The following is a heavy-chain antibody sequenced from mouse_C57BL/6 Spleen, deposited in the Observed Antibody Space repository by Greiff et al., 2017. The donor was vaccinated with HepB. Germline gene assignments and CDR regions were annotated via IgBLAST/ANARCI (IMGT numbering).Heavy chain of an antibody. D-gene: IGHD2-3*01. CDR1: GYTFTSYW. CDR2: IYTSDSET. V-gene: IGHV1-61*01. J-gene: IGHJ1*03. Sequence: QVQLQQPGAELVRPGSSVKLSCKASGYTFTSYWMDWVKQRPGQGLEWIGNIYTSDSETHYNQKFKDKVTLTVDKSSSTAYMQLSSLTSEDSAVYCCARVRIYECYYWDFDVWGTGTTVTVSS. CDR3: ARVRIYECYYWDFDV.